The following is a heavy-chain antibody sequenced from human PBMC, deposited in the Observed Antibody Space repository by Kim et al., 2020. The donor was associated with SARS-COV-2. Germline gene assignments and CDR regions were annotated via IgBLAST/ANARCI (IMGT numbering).Heavy chain of an antibody. D-gene: IGHD3-10*01. Sequence: GGSLRLSCAASGFTFSSYAMHWVRQAPGKGLEWVAVISYDGSNKYYADSVKGRFTISRDNSKNTLYLQMNSLRAEDTAVYYCARDRYYGSGTAVGAFDI. V-gene: IGHV3-30*04. CDR3: ARDRYYGSGTAVGAFDI. CDR2: ISYDGSNK. CDR1: GFTFSSYA. J-gene: IGHJ3*02.